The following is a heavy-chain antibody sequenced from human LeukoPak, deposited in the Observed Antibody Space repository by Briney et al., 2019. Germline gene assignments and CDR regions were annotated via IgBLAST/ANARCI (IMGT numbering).Heavy chain of an antibody. CDR2: ISGGST. CDR3: AKAPFGAVAGMGVDY. V-gene: IGHV3-23*01. D-gene: IGHD6-19*01. CDR1: GFTFSRYN. J-gene: IGHJ4*02. Sequence: GGSLRLSCAASGFTFSRYNMNWVRQAPGKGLECLAYISGGSTYYADSVKGRFTISRDNSKNTLYLQMNSLRAEDTAVYYCAKAPFGAVAGMGVDYWGQGTLVTVSS.